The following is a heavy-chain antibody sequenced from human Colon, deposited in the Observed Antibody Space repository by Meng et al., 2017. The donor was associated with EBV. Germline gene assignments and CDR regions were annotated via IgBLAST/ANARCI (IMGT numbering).Heavy chain of an antibody. D-gene: IGHD3-22*01. CDR2: IYYSGST. V-gene: IGHV4-31*03. CDR1: GGAVSSGGYY. Sequence: RPHLGQPLHSLPLTGTVSGGAVSSGGYYWTWIRQHPGKGLEWFGHIYYSGSTSYNPSLKRRVTISVDTSKNQFSLKLSSVTAADTAVYYCARHITPRGSEVINELLFDYWGPGILVTVSS. J-gene: IGHJ4*02. CDR3: ARHITPRGSEVINELLFDY.